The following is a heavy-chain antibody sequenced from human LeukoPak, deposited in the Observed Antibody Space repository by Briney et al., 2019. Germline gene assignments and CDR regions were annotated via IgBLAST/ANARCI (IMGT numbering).Heavy chain of an antibody. CDR1: GGSFSGYY. V-gene: IGHV4-34*01. D-gene: IGHD3-22*01. CDR2: INHNGST. Sequence: PSETLSLTCAVYGGSFSGYYWSWIRQPPGKGLEWIGEINHNGSTNYNPSLKSRVTISVDTSKNQFSLKLSSVTAADTAVYYCARVDRSSGYYYYGMDVWGQGTTVTVPS. CDR3: ARVDRSSGYYYYGMDV. J-gene: IGHJ6*02.